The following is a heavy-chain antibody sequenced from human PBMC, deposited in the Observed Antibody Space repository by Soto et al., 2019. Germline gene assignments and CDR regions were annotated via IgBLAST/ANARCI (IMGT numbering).Heavy chain of an antibody. Sequence: SETLSLTCAVYGGSFSGYYWSWIRQPPGKGLEWIGEINHSGSTNYNPSLKSRVTISVDTSKNQFSLKLSSVTAADTAVYYCARDNGHYYGSGRHRFDYWGQGTLVTVSS. CDR3: ARDNGHYYGSGRHRFDY. CDR2: INHSGST. J-gene: IGHJ4*02. V-gene: IGHV4-34*01. CDR1: GGSFSGYY. D-gene: IGHD3-10*01.